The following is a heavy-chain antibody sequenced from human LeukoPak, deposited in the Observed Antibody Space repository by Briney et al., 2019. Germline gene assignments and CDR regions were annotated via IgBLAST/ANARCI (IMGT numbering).Heavy chain of an antibody. CDR1: GFTFSNDW. J-gene: IGHJ4*02. CDR3: TTNDGDPYYFDY. CDR2: IKSKTDGGTT. D-gene: IGHD4-17*01. V-gene: IGHV3-15*01. Sequence: GGSLRLSCAASGFTFSNDWMSWVRLAPGKGREWVGRIKSKTDGGTTDYAAPVKGRFTISRDDSKNTLYLQMNSLKTEDTAVYYCTTNDGDPYYFDYWGQGTLVTVSS.